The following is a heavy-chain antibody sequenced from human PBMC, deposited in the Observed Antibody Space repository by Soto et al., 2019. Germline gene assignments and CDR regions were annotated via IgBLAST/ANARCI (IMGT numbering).Heavy chain of an antibody. D-gene: IGHD2-2*01. CDR1: GYTFTGYY. V-gene: IGHV1-2*02. J-gene: IGHJ6*02. CDR3: ARGDCSSTSCYGMDV. CDR2: INPNSGGT. Sequence: KVSCKASGYTFTGYYMHWVRQAPGQGLEWMGWINPNSGGTNYAQKFQGRVTMTRDTSISTAYMELSRLRSDDTAVYYCARGDCSSTSCYGMDVWSQGTTVTVSS.